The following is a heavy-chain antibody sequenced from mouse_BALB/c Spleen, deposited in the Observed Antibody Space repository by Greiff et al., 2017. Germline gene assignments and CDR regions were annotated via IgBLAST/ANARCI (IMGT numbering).Heavy chain of an antibody. CDR2: ILPGSGST. D-gene: IGHD1-1*01. CDR1: GYTFSSYW. CDR3: AKDPYYYGSSYWYFDV. Sequence: QVQLQQSGAELMKPGASVKISCKATGYTFSSYWIEWVKQRPGHGLEWIGEILPGSGSTNYNEKFKGKATFTADTSSNTAYMQLSSLTSEDSAVYYCAKDPYYYGSSYWYFDVWGAGTTVTVSS. J-gene: IGHJ1*01. V-gene: IGHV1-9*01.